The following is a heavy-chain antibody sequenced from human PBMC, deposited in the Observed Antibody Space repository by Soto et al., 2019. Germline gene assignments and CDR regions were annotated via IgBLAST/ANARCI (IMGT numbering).Heavy chain of an antibody. Sequence: ASVKVSCKASGYTFTSDYMHWVRQAPGQGLEWMGIINPSGGSTSYAQKFQGRVTMTRDTSTSTVYMELSSLRSEDTAVYYCARGGKDQLRNYYGMDVWGQGTTVTVSS. CDR1: GYTFTSDY. CDR3: ARGGKDQLRNYYGMDV. CDR2: INPSGGST. D-gene: IGHD2-2*01. J-gene: IGHJ6*02. V-gene: IGHV1-46*01.